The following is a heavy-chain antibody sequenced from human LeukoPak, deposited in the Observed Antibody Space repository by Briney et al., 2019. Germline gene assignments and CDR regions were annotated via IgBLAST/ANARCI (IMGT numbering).Heavy chain of an antibody. CDR3: ARVFPWGYGDYEVQAFDI. D-gene: IGHD4-17*01. CDR2: IYYSGST. CDR1: GGSTSSYY. Sequence: SETLSLTCTVSGGSTSSYYWSWIRQPPGKGLEWIGYIYYSGSTNYNPSLKSRVTISVDTSKNQFSLKLSSVTAADTAVYYCARVFPWGYGDYEVQAFDIWGQGTMVTVSS. V-gene: IGHV4-59*01. J-gene: IGHJ3*02.